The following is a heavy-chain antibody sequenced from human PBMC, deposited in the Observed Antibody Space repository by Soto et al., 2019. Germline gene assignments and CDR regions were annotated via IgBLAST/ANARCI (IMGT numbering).Heavy chain of an antibody. V-gene: IGHV1-18*01. CDR1: GYTFTSYG. D-gene: IGHD2-15*01. CDR3: ARDHTVLYCSGGSCKYYYYYYYMEV. J-gene: IGHJ6*03. Sequence: ASVKVSCKASGYTFTSYGISWVRQAPGQRLEWMGWISAYNGNTNYAQKLQGRVTMTTDTSTSTAYMELRSLRSDDTAVYYCARDHTVLYCSGGSCKYYYYYYYMEVWGKGTTVTVSS. CDR2: ISAYNGNT.